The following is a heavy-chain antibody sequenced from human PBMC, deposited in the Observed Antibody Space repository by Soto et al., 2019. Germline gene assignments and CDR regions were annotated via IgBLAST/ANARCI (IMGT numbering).Heavy chain of an antibody. D-gene: IGHD2-21*01. CDR2: ISFSSSYI. V-gene: IGHV3-21*01. CDR1: GFTFSSYT. Sequence: GGSLRLSCAASGFTFSSYTMNWVRQASGKGLEWVSSISFSSSYIYYADSVKGRFTISRDNVKNSLYLQMNSLRAEDTAVYYRARGLVVGGETFDYWGQGTLVTVSS. CDR3: ARGLVVGGETFDY. J-gene: IGHJ4*02.